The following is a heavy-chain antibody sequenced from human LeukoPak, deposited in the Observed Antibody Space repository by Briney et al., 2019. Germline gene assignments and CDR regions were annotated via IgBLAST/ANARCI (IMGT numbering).Heavy chain of an antibody. CDR1: GYTFTGYY. CDR3: AREFPPGIAMEGNAFDI. V-gene: IGHV1-2*02. Sequence: GASVKVSCKASGYTFTGYYMHWVRQAPGQGLEWMGWINPNSGGTNYAQKFQGRVTMTRDTSISTAYMELSRLRSDDTAVYYCAREFPPGIAMEGNAFDIWGQGTMVTVSS. D-gene: IGHD6-19*01. J-gene: IGHJ3*02. CDR2: INPNSGGT.